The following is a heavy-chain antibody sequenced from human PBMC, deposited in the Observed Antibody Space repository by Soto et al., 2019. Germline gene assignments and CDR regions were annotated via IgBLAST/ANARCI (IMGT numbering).Heavy chain of an antibody. V-gene: IGHV4-30-2*01. CDR1: GASITFGGYS. CDR2: INHLETT. Sequence: SETLSLTCTVSGASITFGGYSWSWIRQTPGKGLEWIGYINHLETTFYNPSFESRLTLSIDRAKNQFSLKLHSMSAADRAVYFCARGGGSDSFDYWGQGILVTSP. CDR3: ARGGGSDSFDY. D-gene: IGHD1-26*01. J-gene: IGHJ4*02.